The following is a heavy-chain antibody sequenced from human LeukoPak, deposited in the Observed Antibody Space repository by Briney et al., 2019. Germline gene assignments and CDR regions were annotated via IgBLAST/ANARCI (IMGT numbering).Heavy chain of an antibody. CDR1: GFTFSSYA. J-gene: IGHJ4*02. Sequence: GGSLRLSCAASGFTFSSYAMSWVRQAPGKGLGWVSVISGSGDSTYYADSVKGRFTISRDNSKNTLYLQMNSLRAEDTAIYYCAKDLLGSTTRDYWGQGTLVTVSS. D-gene: IGHD1-26*01. CDR3: AKDLLGSTTRDY. V-gene: IGHV3-23*01. CDR2: ISGSGDST.